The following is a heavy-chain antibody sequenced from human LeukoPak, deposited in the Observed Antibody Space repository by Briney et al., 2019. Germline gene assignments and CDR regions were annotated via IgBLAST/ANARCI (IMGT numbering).Heavy chain of an antibody. V-gene: IGHV3-53*01. D-gene: IGHD6-6*01. J-gene: IGHJ4*02. CDR2: IYSGGST. CDR3: ARRHVEYSSSSDPYYFDY. CDR1: EFSVGSNY. Sequence: GGSLRLSCAASEFSVGSNYMTWVRQAPGKGLEWVSLIYSGGSTYYADSVKGRFTISRDNSKNTLYLQMNSLRAEDTAVYYCARRHVEYSSSSDPYYFDYWGQGTLVTVSS.